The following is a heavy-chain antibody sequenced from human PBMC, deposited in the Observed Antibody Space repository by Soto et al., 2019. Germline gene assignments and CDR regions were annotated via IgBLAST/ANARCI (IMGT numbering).Heavy chain of an antibody. CDR3: AKGGPARPFYYYYMDV. D-gene: IGHD6-6*01. V-gene: IGHV3-23*01. J-gene: IGHJ6*03. CDR1: GFTFSSYA. Sequence: GGSLRFSCAASGFTFSSYAMSWVRLAPGKGLEWVSAISGTGGSTYYADSVKGRFTISRDNSKNTLYLQMNSLRAEDTAVYYCAKGGPARPFYYYYMDVWGKGTTVTVSS. CDR2: ISGTGGST.